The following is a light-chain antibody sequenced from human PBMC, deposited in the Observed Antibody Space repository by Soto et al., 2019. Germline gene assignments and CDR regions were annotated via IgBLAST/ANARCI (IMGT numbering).Light chain of an antibody. V-gene: IGKV3-20*01. CDR1: QSLTNNF. J-gene: IGKJ4*01. Sequence: EVLLTQSPGTLSLSPGDRATLSCRASQSLTNNFLAWYQQKPGQTPRLLIHTATSRATDIPDRFAGTGSGTDFTLTISRLEPEDFAVYFRQQYGRLPVSFGGGTKIEIK. CDR3: QQYGRLPVS. CDR2: TAT.